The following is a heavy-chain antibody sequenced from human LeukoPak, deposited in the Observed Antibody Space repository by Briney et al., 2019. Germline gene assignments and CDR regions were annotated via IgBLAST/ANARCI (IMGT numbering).Heavy chain of an antibody. J-gene: IGHJ4*02. CDR1: GFTFSSYA. D-gene: IGHD6-19*01. CDR3: AKRGLRGIAVAGHFDY. V-gene: IGHV3-23*01. CDR2: ISASGGST. Sequence: GGSLRLSCAASGFTFSSYAMFWVRQAPGKGLEWVSAISASGGSTYYADSVKGRFTISRDNSKNTLYLQMNSLRAEDTAVYYCAKRGLRGIAVAGHFDYWGQGTQVTVSS.